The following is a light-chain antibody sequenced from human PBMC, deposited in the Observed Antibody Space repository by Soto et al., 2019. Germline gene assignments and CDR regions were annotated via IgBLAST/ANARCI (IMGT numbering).Light chain of an antibody. CDR2: AAS. V-gene: IGKV1-39*01. J-gene: IGKJ3*01. CDR1: QSINSF. CDR3: QQSYSAPPFT. Sequence: DIQMTQSPSSLSASAGDRVTITCRASQSINSFLNWYQQKPGKAPKRLIYAASTLHGGVPSRFIGSGAGTAFTLTISSLQPEDDATSYCQQSYSAPPFTFGPGTKVDIK.